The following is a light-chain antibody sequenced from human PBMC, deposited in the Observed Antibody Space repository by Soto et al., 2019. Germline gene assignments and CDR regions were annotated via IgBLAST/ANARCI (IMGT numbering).Light chain of an antibody. CDR3: SSYTSSSTRV. V-gene: IGLV2-14*01. CDR2: EVT. J-gene: IGLJ1*01. CDR1: SSDVGGYNY. Sequence: QSALTLPASVSGSPGQSITISCTGTSSDVGGYNYVSWYQQHPGKAPKLMIYEVTNRPSGVSNRFSGSKSGNTASLTISGLQAEDEADYYCSSYTSSSTRVFGSGTKVTVL.